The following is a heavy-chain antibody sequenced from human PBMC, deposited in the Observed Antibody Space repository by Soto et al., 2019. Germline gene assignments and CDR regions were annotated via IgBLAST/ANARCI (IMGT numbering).Heavy chain of an antibody. CDR3: ARQQTDPSSGWHKGVCY. V-gene: IGHV1-46*01. D-gene: IGHD6-19*01. CDR1: GYTFTSYY. J-gene: IGHJ4*02. Sequence: ASVKVSCKASGYTFTSYYMHWVRQAPGQGLEWMGIINPSGGSTSYAQKFQGRVTMTRDTSTSTVYMELSSLRSEDTAVYYCARQQTDPSSGWHKGVCYWGQGTLVTVSS. CDR2: INPSGGST.